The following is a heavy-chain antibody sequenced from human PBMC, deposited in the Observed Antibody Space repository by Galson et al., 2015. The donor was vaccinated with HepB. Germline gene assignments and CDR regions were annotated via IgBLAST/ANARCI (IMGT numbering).Heavy chain of an antibody. D-gene: IGHD4-17*01. J-gene: IGHJ3*02. Sequence: SLRLSCAASGFTFSSYGMHWVRQAPGKGLEWVALIRYDGSNKYYADSVKGRFTISRDNSKNTLYLQMNSLRAEDTAVYYCARGGYGDYVGAFDIWGQGTMVTVSS. CDR3: ARGGYGDYVGAFDI. CDR2: IRYDGSNK. CDR1: GFTFSSYG. V-gene: IGHV3-30*02.